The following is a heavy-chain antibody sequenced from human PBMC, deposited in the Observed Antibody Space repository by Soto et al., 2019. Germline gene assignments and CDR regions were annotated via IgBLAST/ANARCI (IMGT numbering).Heavy chain of an antibody. D-gene: IGHD6-13*01. V-gene: IGHV1-18*01. CDR1: GYTFTSHG. CDR3: ARERDGSSWSSAECLQH. J-gene: IGHJ1*01. CDR2: ISAYNGNT. Sequence: SVKVSCKASGYTFTSHGISWVRQAPVQGLEWMGWISAYNGNTNYAQNLQGRVTMTTDTSTSTAHMELRNLRSDDTAVYYCARERDGSSWSSAECLQHWGQGTLVTVSS.